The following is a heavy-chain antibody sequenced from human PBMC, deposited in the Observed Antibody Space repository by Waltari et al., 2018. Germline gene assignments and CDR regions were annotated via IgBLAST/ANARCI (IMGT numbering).Heavy chain of an antibody. CDR3: GRARVQGVKYFDY. CDR1: GFAFSTYW. V-gene: IGHV3-74*01. CDR2: IDHDGRCT. J-gene: IGHJ4*02. D-gene: IGHD3-10*01. Sequence: DVQLVESGGGLVQPGGSLRLSCTASGFAFSTYWMHWVRHGPGTGLMWVSRIDHDGRCTSYEESVRGRFTISRDNAKNTPYLKMNSVRDEDTAVYYCGRARVQGVKYFDYWGRGTLVTVSS.